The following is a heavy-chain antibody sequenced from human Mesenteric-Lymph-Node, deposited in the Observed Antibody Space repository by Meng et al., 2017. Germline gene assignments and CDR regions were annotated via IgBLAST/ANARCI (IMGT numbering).Heavy chain of an antibody. D-gene: IGHD6-19*01. V-gene: IGHV4-34*01. J-gene: IGHJ4*02. Sequence: QVQLQQWGAGLLKPSATLSLTCAVYGGSFSGYYCGWIRQPPGKGLEWIGDIYYSGSTFYNPSLKRRVIISIDTSKNQFSLNLGSVTAADTAVYYCARVSSGWDYFDYWGQGTLVTVSS. CDR2: IYYSGST. CDR3: ARVSSGWDYFDY. CDR1: GGSFSGYY.